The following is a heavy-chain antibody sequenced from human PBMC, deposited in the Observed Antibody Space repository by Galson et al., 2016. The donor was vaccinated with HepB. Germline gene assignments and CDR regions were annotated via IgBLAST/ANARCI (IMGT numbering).Heavy chain of an antibody. CDR1: GYTLTSYY. V-gene: IGHV1-46*01. Sequence: SVKVSCKASGYTLTSYYMHWVRQAPGQGLEWMGILNPSGGATTYAQKFQARVTMTRDTSTSTVYMELSSLRSEDTAVYYCVRAWTYYFDYWGQGTLVTVSS. CDR3: VRAWTYYFDY. D-gene: IGHD3/OR15-3a*01. J-gene: IGHJ4*02. CDR2: LNPSGGAT.